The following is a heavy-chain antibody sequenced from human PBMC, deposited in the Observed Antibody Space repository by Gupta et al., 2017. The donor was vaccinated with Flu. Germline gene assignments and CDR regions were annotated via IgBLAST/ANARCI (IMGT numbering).Heavy chain of an antibody. Sequence: EVQLLESGGGLVQPGGSLRLSCAASGFTFSNHDMTWVRQAPGKGLEWVSGISTNGYPTYYADCVKGRFTISRDNSKNTMYLQMNNLSAEDTAVYSCAKSMFTSGWFDYWGPGTLVTVSS. V-gene: IGHV3-23*01. D-gene: IGHD2-2*01. J-gene: IGHJ5*01. CDR1: GFTFSNHD. CDR3: AKSMFTSGWFDY. CDR2: ISTNGYPT.